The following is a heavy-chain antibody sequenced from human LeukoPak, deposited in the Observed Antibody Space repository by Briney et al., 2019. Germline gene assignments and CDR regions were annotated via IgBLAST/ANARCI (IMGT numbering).Heavy chain of an antibody. J-gene: IGHJ4*02. CDR1: GFTFSDYY. D-gene: IGHD3-10*01. V-gene: IGHV3-11*01. Sequence: GGSLRLSCAASGFTFSDYYMSWIRQAPGKGLEWVSYISSSGSTIYYADSVKGRFTISRDNAKNSLYLQMNSLRAEDTAVYYCARMVRGVIKREYYFDYWGQGTLVTVSS. CDR2: ISSSGSTI. CDR3: ARMVRGVIKREYYFDY.